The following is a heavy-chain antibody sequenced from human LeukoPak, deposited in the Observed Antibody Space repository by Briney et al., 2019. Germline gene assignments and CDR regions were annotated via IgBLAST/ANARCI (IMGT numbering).Heavy chain of an antibody. CDR2: IKQDGSEK. J-gene: IGHJ6*03. D-gene: IGHD3-3*01. Sequence: GGSLRLSCAASGFTFSSYWMTWVRQAPGEGLEWVANIKQDGSEKYYVDSVEGRFTISRDNAKNSLSLQMNSLRAEDTAVYYCARDNGVVHGVYYMDVWGKGTTVTVS. CDR3: ARDNGVVHGVYYMDV. CDR1: GFTFSSYW. V-gene: IGHV3-7*01.